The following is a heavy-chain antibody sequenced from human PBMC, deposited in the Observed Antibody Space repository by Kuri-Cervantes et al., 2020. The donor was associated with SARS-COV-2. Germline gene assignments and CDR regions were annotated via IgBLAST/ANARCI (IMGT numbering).Heavy chain of an antibody. J-gene: IGHJ5*02. V-gene: IGHV3-23*01. Sequence: GGSLRLSCAASGFDFGFRVMSWVRQAPGRGLEWVSSISGGGGDTFFADSVKGRFTISRENYRRTLYLQMSTLRPEDTAIYYCATTRASAGASXAPNWFDTWGQGTLVTVSS. D-gene: IGHD1-1*01. CDR2: ISGGGGDT. CDR3: ATTRASAGASXAPNWFDT. CDR1: GFDFGFRV.